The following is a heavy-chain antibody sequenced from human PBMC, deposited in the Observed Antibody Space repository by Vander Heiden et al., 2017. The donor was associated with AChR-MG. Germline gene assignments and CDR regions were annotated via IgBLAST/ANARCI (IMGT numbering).Heavy chain of an antibody. CDR2: IWYDGSNK. D-gene: IGHD5-12*01. Sequence: QVQLVESGGGVVQPGRSLRLSCAASGFTFSSDGMHWGRQAPGKGLEWVAVIWYDGSNKYYADSVKGRFTISRDNSKNTLYLQMNSLRAEDTAVYYCARDEAGGYDFASGPDYWGQGTLVTVSS. CDR1: GFTFSSDG. J-gene: IGHJ4*02. CDR3: ARDEAGGYDFASGPDY. V-gene: IGHV3-33*01.